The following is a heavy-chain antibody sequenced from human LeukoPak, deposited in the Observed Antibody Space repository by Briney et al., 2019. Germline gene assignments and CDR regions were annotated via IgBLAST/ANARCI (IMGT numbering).Heavy chain of an antibody. V-gene: IGHV4-38-2*01. J-gene: IGHJ4*02. CDR1: GYSISSGYY. Sequence: PSETLSLTCAVSGYSISSGYYWGWIRQPPGKGLEWIGSIYHSGSTYYNPSLKSRVTISADTSKNQFSLKLSSVTAADTAVYYCARHYWGGSFYFDYWGQGTLVTVSS. CDR3: ARHYWGGSFYFDY. CDR2: IYHSGST. D-gene: IGHD7-27*01.